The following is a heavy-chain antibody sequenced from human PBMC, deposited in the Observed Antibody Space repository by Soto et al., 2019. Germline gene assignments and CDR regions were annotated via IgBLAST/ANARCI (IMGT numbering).Heavy chain of an antibody. Sequence: EVQLVESGGGLAQPGRSLRLSCAASGFTFDDYAMHWVRQAPGRGLEWVSAISWNSGRIAYADSVKGRFTISRDNAKHSVYLRMDSLRIEYTALYYCAKEQYFDFWSGQGNWGQGTLVTVSS. CDR2: ISWNSGRI. V-gene: IGHV3-9*01. D-gene: IGHD3-3*01. CDR1: GFTFDDYA. CDR3: AKEQYFDFWSGQGN. J-gene: IGHJ4*02.